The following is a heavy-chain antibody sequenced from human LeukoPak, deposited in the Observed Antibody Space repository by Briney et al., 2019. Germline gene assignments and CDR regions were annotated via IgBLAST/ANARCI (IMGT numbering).Heavy chain of an antibody. CDR1: GFTFSSYA. CDR2: ISYDGSNK. D-gene: IGHD6-13*01. Sequence: PGRSLRLSCAASGFTFSSYAMHWVRQAPGKGLEWVAVISYDGSNKYYADSVKGRFTISRDNSKNTLYLQMNSLRAEDTAVYYCAREIAAAGIYYYYGMDVWGQGTTVTVSS. V-gene: IGHV3-30-3*01. J-gene: IGHJ6*02. CDR3: AREIAAAGIYYYYGMDV.